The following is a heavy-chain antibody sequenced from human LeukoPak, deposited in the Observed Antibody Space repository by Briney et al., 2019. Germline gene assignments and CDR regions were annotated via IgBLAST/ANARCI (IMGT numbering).Heavy chain of an antibody. CDR2: ISAYNGNT. V-gene: IGHV1-18*01. CDR1: GYTFTSYG. J-gene: IGHJ5*02. CDR3: AGYCSSTSCRDTDP. D-gene: IGHD2-2*01. Sequence: ASVKVSCKASGYTFTSYGISWVRQAPGQGLEWMGWISAYNGNTNYAQKLQGRVTMTTDTSTSTAYMELRSLRSDDTAVYYCAGYCSSTSCRDTDPWGQGTLVTVSS.